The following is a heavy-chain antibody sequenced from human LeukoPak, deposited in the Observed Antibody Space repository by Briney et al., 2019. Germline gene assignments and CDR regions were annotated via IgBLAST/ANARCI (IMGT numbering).Heavy chain of an antibody. V-gene: IGHV4-39*07. CDR3: ARGRTAIAAAGNWFDP. CDR2: IYYSGST. J-gene: IGHJ5*02. CDR1: GGSISSSSYY. D-gene: IGHD6-13*01. Sequence: PSETLSLTCTVSGGSISSSSYYWGWIRQPPGKGLEWIGSIYYSGSTYYNPSLKSRVTISVDTSKNQFSLKLSSVTAADTAVYYCARGRTAIAAAGNWFDPWGQGTLVTVSS.